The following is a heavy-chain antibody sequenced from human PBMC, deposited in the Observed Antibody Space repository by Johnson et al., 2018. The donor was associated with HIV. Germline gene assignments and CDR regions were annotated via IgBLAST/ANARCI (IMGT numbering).Heavy chain of an antibody. Sequence: QVQLVESGGGVVRPGGSLRLSCAASGFTFSSYAMHWVRQAPGKGLEWVAVISYDGTSKYQADSLKGRFTISRDNSKNTLFLQMNSLRAEDTAVYYCARSNAFDIWGQGTMVTVSS. V-gene: IGHV3-30*04. CDR1: GFTFSSYA. CDR2: ISYDGTSK. CDR3: ARSNAFDI. J-gene: IGHJ3*02.